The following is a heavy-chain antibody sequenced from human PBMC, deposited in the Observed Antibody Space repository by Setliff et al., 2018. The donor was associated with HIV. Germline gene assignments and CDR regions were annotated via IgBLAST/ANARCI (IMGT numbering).Heavy chain of an antibody. J-gene: IGHJ5*02. D-gene: IGHD3-22*01. CDR1: GDSITSGGYS. CDR3: ARENGWLFGWFDP. Sequence: PLSLPCTVSGDSITSGGYSWTWIRQPPGKALEWVGYIYYSGRTSHSGSTYYNPSVASRITISGDTSKNQFSLKLTSVTAADTAIYYCARENGWLFGWFDPWGQGTPVTVSS. CDR2: IYYSGRTSHSGST. V-gene: IGHV4-30-4*08.